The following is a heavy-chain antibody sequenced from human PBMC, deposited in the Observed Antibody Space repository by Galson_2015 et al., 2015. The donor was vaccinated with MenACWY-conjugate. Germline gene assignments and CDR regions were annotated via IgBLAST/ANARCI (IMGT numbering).Heavy chain of an antibody. CDR2: ISYDGSNK. CDR1: GFTFSSYG. D-gene: IGHD6-19*01. V-gene: IGHV3-30*18. Sequence: SLRLSCAASGFTFSSYGMHWVRQAPGKGLEWVAVISYDGSNKYYADYVKGRFTISRDNSKNTLYLQMNSLRAEDTAVYYCAKGGLWYSSGWYSNYYYYGMDVWGQGTTVTVSS. J-gene: IGHJ6*02. CDR3: AKGGLWYSSGWYSNYYYYGMDV.